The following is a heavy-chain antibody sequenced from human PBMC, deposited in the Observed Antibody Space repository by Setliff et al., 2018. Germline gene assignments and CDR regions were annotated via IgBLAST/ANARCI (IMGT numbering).Heavy chain of an antibody. CDR3: AKFVGYTYGLDF. J-gene: IGHJ4*02. CDR2: IKQDGSEI. V-gene: IGHV3-7*01. Sequence: GGSLRLSCTASGLSYINDWVSWVRQAPGKGLEWVANIKQDGSEIYYVDSVRGRFTISRDTAKNSVYLQMNSLRAEDTALYYCAKFVGYTYGLDFGGQGTLVTVSS. D-gene: IGHD5-18*01. CDR1: GLSYINDW.